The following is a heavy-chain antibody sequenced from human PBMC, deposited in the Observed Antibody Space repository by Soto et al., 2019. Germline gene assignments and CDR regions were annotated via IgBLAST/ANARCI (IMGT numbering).Heavy chain of an antibody. CDR2: ISSSGTTI. CDR3: ARAQYSSSWSDY. D-gene: IGHD6-13*01. V-gene: IGHV3-11*01. J-gene: IGHJ4*02. Sequence: GGSLRLSCAASGFTFSDYYMSWIRQAPGKGLEWVSHISSSGTTIYYADSVKGRFTISRDNAKNSLYLQMNSLRAEDTAVYYCARAQYSSSWSDYWGQGTLVTVSS. CDR1: GFTFSDYY.